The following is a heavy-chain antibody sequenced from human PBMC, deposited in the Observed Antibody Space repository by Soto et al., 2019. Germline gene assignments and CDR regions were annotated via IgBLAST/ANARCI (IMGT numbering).Heavy chain of an antibody. CDR2: IWYDGSNK. D-gene: IGHD5-18*01. J-gene: IGHJ4*02. CDR3: ARNRYPGYSYVDY. V-gene: IGHV3-33*01. Sequence: GGSLRLSCAASGFTFSSYGMHWVRQAPGKGLEWVAVIWYDGSNKYYADSVKGRFTISRDNSKNTLYLQMNSLRAEDTAVYYCARNRYPGYSYVDYWGQGTLVTVSS. CDR1: GFTFSSYG.